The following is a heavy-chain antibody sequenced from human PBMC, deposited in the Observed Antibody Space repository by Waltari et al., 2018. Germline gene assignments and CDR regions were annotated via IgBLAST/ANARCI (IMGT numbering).Heavy chain of an antibody. J-gene: IGHJ2*01. CDR3: AKTPGDVPAARGGPDWYFDL. CDR2: IRYDGSNK. D-gene: IGHD2-2*01. CDR1: GFTFSSYG. V-gene: IGHV3-30*02. Sequence: QVQLVESGGGVVQPGGSLRLSCAASGFTFSSYGMHWVRQAPGKGLEWVAFIRYDGSNKYYADSVKGRFTISRDNSKNTLYLQMNSLRAEDTAVYYCAKTPGDVPAARGGPDWYFDLWGRGTLVTVSS.